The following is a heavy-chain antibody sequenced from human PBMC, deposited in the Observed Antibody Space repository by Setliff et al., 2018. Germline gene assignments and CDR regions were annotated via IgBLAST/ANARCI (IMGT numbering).Heavy chain of an antibody. Sequence: GGSLRLSCAASAFSFSTYAMNWVRHTPGKGLEWISYISNSGNSIYYADSVKGRFTISRDNAKNSLYLQMNSLRVEDTSVYYCARGYYIPRGSHIVAYYYMDVWGKGTPVTVSS. J-gene: IGHJ6*03. V-gene: IGHV3-48*03. CDR2: ISNSGNSI. CDR3: ARGYYIPRGSHIVAYYYMDV. CDR1: AFSFSTYA. D-gene: IGHD3-3*01.